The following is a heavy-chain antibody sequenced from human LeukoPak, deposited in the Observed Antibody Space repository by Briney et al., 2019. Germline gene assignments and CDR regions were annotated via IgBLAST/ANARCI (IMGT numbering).Heavy chain of an antibody. D-gene: IGHD2-2*01. CDR1: GGSFSGYY. Sequence: SETLSLTCAVYGGSFSGYYWSWIRQPPGKGLEWIGSIYYSGSTYYNPSLKSRVTISVDTSKNQFSLKLSSVTAADTAVYYCARHRGYCSSTSCQKNYFDYWGQGTLVTVSS. CDR2: IYYSGST. J-gene: IGHJ4*02. CDR3: ARHRGYCSSTSCQKNYFDY. V-gene: IGHV4-34*01.